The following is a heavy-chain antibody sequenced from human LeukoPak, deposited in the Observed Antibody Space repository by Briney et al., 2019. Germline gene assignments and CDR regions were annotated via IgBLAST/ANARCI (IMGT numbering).Heavy chain of an antibody. D-gene: IGHD3-3*01. CDR3: AAGFLEWLSYFDY. J-gene: IGHJ4*02. Sequence: PGGSLRLSCAAPGFTVSSNYMRWVRQAPGKGLEWVAVISYDGSNKYYADSVKGRFTISRDNSKNTLYLQMNSLRAEDTAVYYCAAGFLEWLSYFDYWGQGTLVSVSS. CDR1: GFTVSSNY. V-gene: IGHV3-30-3*01. CDR2: ISYDGSNK.